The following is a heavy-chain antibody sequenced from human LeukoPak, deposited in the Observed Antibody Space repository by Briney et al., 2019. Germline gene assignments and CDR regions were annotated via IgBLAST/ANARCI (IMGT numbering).Heavy chain of an antibody. CDR3: ARDGDCSGGSCYGWGAFDI. Sequence: GGSLRLSCAGSGFTFSSHILSWVRQAPGKGLEWVSVISVGGVSTYYADSVKGRFTISRDDSKNTLNLQLNGLRAEDTAVYYCARDGDCSGGSCYGWGAFDIWGQGTMVTVSS. CDR2: ISVGGVST. D-gene: IGHD2-15*01. J-gene: IGHJ3*02. V-gene: IGHV3-23*01. CDR1: GFTFSSHI.